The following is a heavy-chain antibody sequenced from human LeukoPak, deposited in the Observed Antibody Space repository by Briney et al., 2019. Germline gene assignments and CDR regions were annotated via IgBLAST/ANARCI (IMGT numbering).Heavy chain of an antibody. J-gene: IGHJ4*02. Sequence: GGPLRLSCAASGFTVSSYEMNWVRQAPGKGLEWGSYISSSGNTMYYADSVKGRFSISRDNAKNSLYLQMNSLRAEDTAVYYCARRYCSSTSCTLDHWGQGTLVTVSS. CDR1: GFTVSSYE. CDR3: ARRYCSSTSCTLDH. V-gene: IGHV3-48*03. CDR2: ISSSGNTM. D-gene: IGHD2-2*01.